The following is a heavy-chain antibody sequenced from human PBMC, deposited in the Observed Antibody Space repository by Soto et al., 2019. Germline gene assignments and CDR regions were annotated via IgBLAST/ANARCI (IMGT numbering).Heavy chain of an antibody. Sequence: PXETLSLTCGVSGGTVASSHWWSCVRQSPGRGLEWIGNVCHTGDTNFNPSLQSRVTFSVDKSNNQFSLRLTSVTAADTAVYFCAREIVTAGGNNYFDPWGPGTLVTVSS. J-gene: IGHJ5*02. D-gene: IGHD2-21*02. CDR1: GGTVASSHW. CDR3: AREIVTAGGNNYFDP. V-gene: IGHV4-4*01. CDR2: VCHTGDT.